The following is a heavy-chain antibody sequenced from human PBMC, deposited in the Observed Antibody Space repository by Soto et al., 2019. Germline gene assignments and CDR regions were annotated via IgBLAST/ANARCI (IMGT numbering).Heavy chain of an antibody. CDR2: MNPDSGDT. V-gene: IGHV1-8*01. CDR3: ARSRGGTGVHFDF. J-gene: IGHJ4*02. D-gene: IGHD7-27*01. Sequence: ASVKVSCKASGYTFTNYDINWVRQATGQGPEWMGWMNPDSGDTGYVPNFQGRVSMTRSTSISTAYMELSDLRSEDTTVYYCARSRGGTGVHFDFWGQGTQVTVSS. CDR1: GYTFTNYD.